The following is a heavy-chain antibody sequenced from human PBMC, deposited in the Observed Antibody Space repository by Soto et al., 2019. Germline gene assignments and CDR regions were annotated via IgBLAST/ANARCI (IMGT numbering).Heavy chain of an antibody. J-gene: IGHJ3*01. Sequence: QIQLVQSGPEVKKPGASMKVSCKAYDFSFTSHGISWVRQAPGQGLEWLGGIIPMFGIPNYPQKFQGRVTISADDSTNTSHMELNSLTSEDTAIYYCARGGTSGWLKGAYDVWGQGTMVTVS. D-gene: IGHD6-19*01. V-gene: IGHV1-69*13. CDR2: IIPMFGIP. CDR3: ARGGTSGWLKGAYDV. CDR1: DFSFTSHG.